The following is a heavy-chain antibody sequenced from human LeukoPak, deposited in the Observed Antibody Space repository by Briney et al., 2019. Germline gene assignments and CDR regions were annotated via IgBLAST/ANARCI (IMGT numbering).Heavy chain of an antibody. V-gene: IGHV3-48*04. D-gene: IGHD3-22*01. CDR2: ISSSSSTI. Sequence: PGGSLRLSCAASGFTFSSYSMNWVRQAPGKGLEWVSYISSSSSTIYYADSVKGRFTISRDNAKNSLYLQMNSLRAEDTAVYYCARAPYYYDSSGPPYYYYYMDVWGKGTTVTVSS. J-gene: IGHJ6*03. CDR3: ARAPYYYDSSGPPYYYYYMDV. CDR1: GFTFSSYS.